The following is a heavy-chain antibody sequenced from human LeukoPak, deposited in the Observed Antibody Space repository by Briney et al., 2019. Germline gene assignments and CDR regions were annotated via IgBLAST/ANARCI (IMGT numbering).Heavy chain of an antibody. J-gene: IGHJ4*02. CDR2: IDPSDSYT. CDR1: GSIFTSYW. V-gene: IGHV5-10-1*01. D-gene: IGHD6-19*01. CDR3: ASMYSSGHDY. Sequence: GESLKISCKGSGSIFTSYWISWVRQLPGKGREWMGRIDPSDSYTNYSPSFQGHVTISADKSISTAYLQWSSLKASDTAMYYCASMYSSGHDYWGQGTLVTVSS.